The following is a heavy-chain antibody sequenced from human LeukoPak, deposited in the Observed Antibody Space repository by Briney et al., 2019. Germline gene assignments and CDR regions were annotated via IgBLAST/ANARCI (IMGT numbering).Heavy chain of an antibody. CDR3: ARDYRADIVVVVAAIPPDY. V-gene: IGHV1-18*01. Sequence: ASVKVSCKASGYTFTSYGISWVRQAPGQGLEWMGWISAYNGNTNYAQKLQGRVTKTTDTSTSTAYMELRSLRSDDTAVYYCARDYRADIVVVVAAIPPDYWGQGTLVTVSS. CDR2: ISAYNGNT. D-gene: IGHD2-15*01. CDR1: GYTFTSYG. J-gene: IGHJ4*02.